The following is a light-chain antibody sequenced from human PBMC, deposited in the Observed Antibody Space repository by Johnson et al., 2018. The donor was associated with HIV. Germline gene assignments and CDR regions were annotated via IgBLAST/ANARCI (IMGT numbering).Light chain of an antibody. J-gene: IGLJ1*01. V-gene: IGLV1-51*01. CDR3: GTWDNSLSNGGV. CDR2: DNV. CDR1: SSNIGINY. Sequence: QSVLTQPPSVSAAPGQNITISCSGSSSNIGINYISWYQQLPGTAPKILIYDNVNRPLGIPDRFSSSKSGTSATLGITGLRTGDEADYYCGTWDNSLSNGGVFGTGTKVTVL.